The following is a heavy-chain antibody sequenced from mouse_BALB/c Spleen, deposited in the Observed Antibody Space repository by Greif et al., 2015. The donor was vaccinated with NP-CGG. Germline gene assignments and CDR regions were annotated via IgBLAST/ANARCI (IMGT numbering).Heavy chain of an antibody. Sequence: VQGVESGEEMVRPGSSVKISCKASGYAFRSSWMHWVKQRPGQGLEWIGQIYPGAGDTNYNGKFKGKATLTADTSSSTAYMQRSSLTSEDSAGDGCAREDYGTRYCDVWGARTTVTGSS. V-gene: IGHV1-80*01. CDR3: AREDYGTRYCDV. CDR1: GYAFRSSW. CDR2: IYPGAGDT. J-gene: IGHJ1*01. D-gene: IGHD1-1*01.